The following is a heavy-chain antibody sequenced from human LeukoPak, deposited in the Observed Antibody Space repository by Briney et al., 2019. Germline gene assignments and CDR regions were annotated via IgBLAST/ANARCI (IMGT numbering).Heavy chain of an antibody. CDR3: ARDQRELRETPFDY. CDR2: IIPIFGTA. D-gene: IGHD1-26*01. CDR1: GGTFSSYA. Sequence: GASVKVSCKASGGTFSSYAIIWVRQAPGQGLEWMGRIIPIFGTANYAQKFQGRVTITADKSTSTAYMELSSLRSEDTAVYYCARDQRELRETPFDYWGQGTLVTVSS. V-gene: IGHV1-69*06. J-gene: IGHJ4*02.